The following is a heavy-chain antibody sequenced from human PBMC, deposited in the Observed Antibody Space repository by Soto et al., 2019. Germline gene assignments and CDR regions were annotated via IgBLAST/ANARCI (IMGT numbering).Heavy chain of an antibody. CDR2: ISAYNGNT. V-gene: IGHV1-18*04. Sequence: ASVKVSCKASGYTFTSYGISWVRQAPGQGLEWMGWISAYNGNTNYAQKLQGRVTMTTDTSTSTAYMELRSLRSDDTAVYYCARDLWWLVLGAEQPHNWFDPWGQGTLVTVSS. CDR1: GYTFTSYG. D-gene: IGHD6-19*01. CDR3: ARDLWWLVLGAEQPHNWFDP. J-gene: IGHJ5*02.